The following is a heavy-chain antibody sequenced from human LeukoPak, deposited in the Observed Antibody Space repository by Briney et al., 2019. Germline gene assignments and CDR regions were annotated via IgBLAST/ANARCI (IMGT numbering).Heavy chain of an antibody. CDR2: IRNKAYGGTA. V-gene: IGHV3-49*04. CDR3: ARGIIGLRGFGY. J-gene: IGHJ4*02. Sequence: GGSLRLSCTASGFTFGDYAMSWVRQAPGKGLEWVGFIRNKAYGGTAEYAASVKGRFTISRDDSKSIAYLQMNSLKTEDTAVYYCARGIIGLRGFGYWGQGTLVTVSS. D-gene: IGHD1-20*01. CDR1: GFTFGDYA.